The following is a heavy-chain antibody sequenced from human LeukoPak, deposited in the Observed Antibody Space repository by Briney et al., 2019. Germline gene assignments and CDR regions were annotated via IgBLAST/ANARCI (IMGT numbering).Heavy chain of an antibody. D-gene: IGHD1-14*01. V-gene: IGHV3-53*01. J-gene: IGHJ4*02. CDR1: GFTVSSYY. CDR3: AGNSYRPLQY. CDR2: IYGGGSR. Sequence: GGSLRLSCAASGFTVSSYYMSWVRQAPGKGLEWVSLIYGGGSRSSAAPVKGRFTISRDNSKNTLYLQMNSLRAEDTAVYYCAGNSYRPLQYWGQGTLVTVSS.